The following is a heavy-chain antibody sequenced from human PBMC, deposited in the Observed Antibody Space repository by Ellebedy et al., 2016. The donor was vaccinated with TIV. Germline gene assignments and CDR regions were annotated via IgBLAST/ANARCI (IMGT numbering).Heavy chain of an antibody. V-gene: IGHV4-61*08. CDR2: VYYRGYT. J-gene: IGHJ4*02. D-gene: IGHD5-24*01. CDR1: GGSLSSGDYY. Sequence: MPSETLSLTCTVSGGSLSSGDYYRNWIRQPPGKGLEWIAYVYYRGYTNYNPSLESRVPISLDTSKNQVSLKLNSVTAADTAVYYCAREGIDGYNYFDYWGRGTLVTVSS. CDR3: AREGIDGYNYFDY.